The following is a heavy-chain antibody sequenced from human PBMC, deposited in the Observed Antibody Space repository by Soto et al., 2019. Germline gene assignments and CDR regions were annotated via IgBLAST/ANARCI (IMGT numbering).Heavy chain of an antibody. V-gene: IGHV4-34*01. J-gene: IGHJ6*02. CDR1: GGSFSGYY. CDR3: ARLRFLEWLGNYYYYYGMDV. D-gene: IGHD3-3*01. Sequence: QVQLQQWGAGLLKPSETLSLTCAVYGGSFSGYYWSWIRQPPGKGLEWIGEINHSGSTNYNPSLESRVTISVDTSKNQFSLKLSSVTAADTAVYYCARLRFLEWLGNYYYYYGMDVWGQGTTVTVSS. CDR2: INHSGST.